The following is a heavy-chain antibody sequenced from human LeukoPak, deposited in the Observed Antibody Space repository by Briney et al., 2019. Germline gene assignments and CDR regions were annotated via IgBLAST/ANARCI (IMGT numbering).Heavy chain of an antibody. Sequence: ASVKVSCKASGYTFTSYALNWVRQAPGPGLEWMGWINTNTGNPTYAQGFTGRFVFSLDTSASTAYLQISSLKAEDTAVYYCARGGVGGPRPSDYWGQGTLVTVSS. V-gene: IGHV7-4-1*02. D-gene: IGHD1-26*01. J-gene: IGHJ4*02. CDR3: ARGGVGGPRPSDY. CDR2: INTNTGNP. CDR1: GYTFTSYA.